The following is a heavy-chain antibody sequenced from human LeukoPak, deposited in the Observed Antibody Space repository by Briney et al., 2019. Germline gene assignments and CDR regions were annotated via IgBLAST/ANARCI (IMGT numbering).Heavy chain of an antibody. CDR1: GGSISNYY. CDR3: AREIATSGGNSRASDY. V-gene: IGHV4-4*07. CDR2: INTSGST. D-gene: IGHD4-23*01. J-gene: IGHJ4*02. Sequence: SETLSLTCTVSGGSISNYYWSWIRQPAGKGLEWIGRINTSGSTNCNPSLKSRVTMSVDTSKNQFSLKLTSVTAADTAVYYCAREIATSGGNSRASDYWGQGTLVTVSS.